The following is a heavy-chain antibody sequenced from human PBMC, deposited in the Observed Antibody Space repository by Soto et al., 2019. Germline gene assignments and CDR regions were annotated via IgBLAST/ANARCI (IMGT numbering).Heavy chain of an antibody. V-gene: IGHV3-30-3*01. Sequence: PGGSLRLSCAASGFTFSSYAMHWVRQAPGKGLEWVAVISYDGSNKYYADSVKGRFTISRDNSKNTLYLQMNSLRAEDTAVYYCARAYQSITIFGVAPWGQGTLVTVSS. CDR1: GFTFSSYA. J-gene: IGHJ5*02. CDR3: ARAYQSITIFGVAP. CDR2: ISYDGSNK. D-gene: IGHD3-3*01.